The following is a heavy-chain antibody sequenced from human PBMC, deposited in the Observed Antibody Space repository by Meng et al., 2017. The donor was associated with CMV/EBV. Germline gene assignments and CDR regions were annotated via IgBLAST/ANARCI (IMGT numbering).Heavy chain of an antibody. CDR2: IYYSGST. Sequence: TCTVSGGSVSSGSYYWSWIRQPPGKGLEWIGYIYYSGSTHYNPSLKSRVTISVDTSKNQFSLKLSSVTAADTAVYYCARDVNGWYWFDYWGQGTLVTVSS. D-gene: IGHD6-19*01. CDR3: ARDVNGWYWFDY. J-gene: IGHJ4*02. V-gene: IGHV4-61*01. CDR1: GGSVSSGSYY.